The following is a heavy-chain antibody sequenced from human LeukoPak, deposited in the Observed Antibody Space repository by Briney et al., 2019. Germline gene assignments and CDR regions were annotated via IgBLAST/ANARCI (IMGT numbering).Heavy chain of an antibody. D-gene: IGHD6-13*01. Sequence: SETLSLTCTVSGCSISSYYWSWIRQPAGKGLEWIGRIYTSGSTNYNPSLKGRVTMSVDTSKNQFSPKLSSVTAADTAVYYCAREYSSSWYRGFDYWGQGTLVTVSS. CDR2: IYTSGST. J-gene: IGHJ4*02. V-gene: IGHV4-4*07. CDR3: AREYSSSWYRGFDY. CDR1: GCSISSYY.